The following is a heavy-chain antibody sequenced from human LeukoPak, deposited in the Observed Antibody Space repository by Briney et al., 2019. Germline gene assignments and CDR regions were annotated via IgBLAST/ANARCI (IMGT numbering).Heavy chain of an antibody. J-gene: IGHJ4*02. Sequence: GGSLRLSCAASGFTFNSYAMYWVRQAPGKGLEWISGICGSGGSPHYADSVKGRFTISRDNSQEIVYLQLDSLRVEDTALYYCGKTTVGYSSGRYPGWPVDYWGQGALVTLSS. CDR1: GFTFNSYA. V-gene: IGHV3-23*01. CDR2: ICGSGGSP. D-gene: IGHD2-15*01. CDR3: GKTTVGYSSGRYPGWPVDY.